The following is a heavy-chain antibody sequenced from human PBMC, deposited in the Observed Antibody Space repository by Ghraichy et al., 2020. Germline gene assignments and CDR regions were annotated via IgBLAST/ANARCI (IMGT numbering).Heavy chain of an antibody. CDR3: ARITYYYDSSGYYGRGDDAFDI. J-gene: IGHJ3*02. CDR1: GFTFSSYW. CDR2: IKQDGSEK. D-gene: IGHD3-22*01. Sequence: GESLNISCAASGFTFSSYWMSWVRQAPGKGLEWVANIKQDGSEKYYVDSVKGRFTISRDNAKNSLYLQMNSLRAEDTAVYYCARITYYYDSSGYYGRGDDAFDIWGQGTMVTVSS. V-gene: IGHV3-7*01.